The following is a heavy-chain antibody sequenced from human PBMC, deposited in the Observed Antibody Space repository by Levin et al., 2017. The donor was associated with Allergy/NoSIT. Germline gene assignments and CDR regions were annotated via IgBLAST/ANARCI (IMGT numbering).Heavy chain of an antibody. D-gene: IGHD2-2*01. CDR3: ARDGYQLLAHDAVDI. CDR1: GGTFSSYA. J-gene: IGHJ3*02. Sequence: KISCKASGGTFSSYAISWVRQAPGQGLEWMGGIIPIFGTANYAQKFQGSVTITADESTTTAYMELSRLRSEDTGVDYGARDGYQLLAHDAVDIWGQGTMVTVSS. V-gene: IGHV1-69*01. CDR2: IIPIFGTA.